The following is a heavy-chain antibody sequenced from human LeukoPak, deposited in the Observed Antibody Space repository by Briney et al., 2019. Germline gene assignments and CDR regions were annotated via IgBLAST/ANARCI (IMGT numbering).Heavy chain of an antibody. J-gene: IGHJ5*02. D-gene: IGHD2-21*02. CDR1: GGTFSSYA. CDR2: IIPILGIA. V-gene: IGHV1-69*04. Sequence: SVKVSCKASGGTFSSYAISWVRQAPGQGLEWMGRIIPILGIANYAQKFQGRVTITADKSTSTAYMELSSLRSEDTAVYYCARTVTATNWFDPWGQGTLVTVSS. CDR3: ARTVTATNWFDP.